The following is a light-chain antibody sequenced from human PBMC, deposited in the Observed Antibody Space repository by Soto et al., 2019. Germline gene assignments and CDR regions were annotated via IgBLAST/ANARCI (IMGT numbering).Light chain of an antibody. Sequence: DIVMTQSPDSLAVSLGERATINCKCSQTVLDSSNNKDFLTWYQRKPGQPPKLLIYWASTREFGVPDRFSGSGSGTDFTLTISSLQAEDVAVYYCQQYYSTPRTFGHGTKV. CDR3: QQYYSTPRT. J-gene: IGKJ1*01. CDR1: QTVLDSSNNKDF. CDR2: WAS. V-gene: IGKV4-1*01.